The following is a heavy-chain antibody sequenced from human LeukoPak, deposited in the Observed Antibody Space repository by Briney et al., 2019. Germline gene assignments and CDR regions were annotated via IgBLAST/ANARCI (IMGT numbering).Heavy chain of an antibody. CDR3: ARESSHPDIVVVPAAHYYYMDV. Sequence: GGSLRLSCAASGFTFSSYWMSWVRQAPGKGLEWVANIKQDGSEKYYVDSVKGRFTISRDNAKNSLYLQMNSLRAEDTAVYYCARESSHPDIVVVPAAHYYYMDVWGKGTTVTVSS. V-gene: IGHV3-7*01. CDR2: IKQDGSEK. D-gene: IGHD2-2*01. CDR1: GFTFSSYW. J-gene: IGHJ6*03.